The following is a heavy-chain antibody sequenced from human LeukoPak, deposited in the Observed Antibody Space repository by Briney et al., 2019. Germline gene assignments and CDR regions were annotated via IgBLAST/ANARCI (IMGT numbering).Heavy chain of an antibody. CDR2: INAYNGDT. J-gene: IGHJ4*02. Sequence: GASVKVSCKASNYTFTSYGISWVRQAPGQGLEWMAWINAYNGDTNYAQKFQDRATLTTDTSTHTAYMEPRSLRSNDTAVYYRARDGSGVWFDYWGQGTLVTVSS. V-gene: IGHV1-18*01. CDR3: ARDGSGVWFDY. CDR1: NYTFTSYG. D-gene: IGHD3-10*01.